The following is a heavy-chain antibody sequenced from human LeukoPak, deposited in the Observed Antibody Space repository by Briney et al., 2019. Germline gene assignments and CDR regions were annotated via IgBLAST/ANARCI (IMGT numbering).Heavy chain of an antibody. D-gene: IGHD6-19*01. V-gene: IGHV1-46*01. CDR3: ARGVSSGPLGY. Sequence: ASVKVSCKASGYTFTNYYMHGVRQAPGQGLEWMGIINPSGGSTSYAQKFQGRVSRVTMTRDTSTSTVYMELSSLKSEDTAVYYCARGVSSGPLGYWGQGTLVTVSS. J-gene: IGHJ4*02. CDR2: INPSGGST. CDR1: GYTFTNYY.